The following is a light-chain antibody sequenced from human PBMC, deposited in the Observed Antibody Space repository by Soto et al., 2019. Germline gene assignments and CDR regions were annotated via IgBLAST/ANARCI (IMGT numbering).Light chain of an antibody. V-gene: IGKV1-39*01. CDR3: QQSSSTPRT. CDR2: AAS. CDR1: QSISNY. J-gene: IGKJ2*01. Sequence: DIQMTQSPSSLSASVGDRVNITCRASQSISNYLNWYQQKPGKAPNLLIYAASSLQSGVPSRFSGSGSGTDFTLTINSLKPEDFATYYCQQSSSTPRTFGQGTKLEI.